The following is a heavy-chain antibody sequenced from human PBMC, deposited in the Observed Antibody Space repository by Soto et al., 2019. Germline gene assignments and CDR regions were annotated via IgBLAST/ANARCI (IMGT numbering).Heavy chain of an antibody. Sequence: RASVKVSCKASGGTFSSYAISWVRQAPGQGLEWMGGIIPIFGTANYAQKFQGRVTITADESTSTAYMELSSLRSEDTAVYYCARAGLEPGHFDYWGQGTLVTVSS. CDR1: GGTFSSYA. CDR3: ARAGLEPGHFDY. V-gene: IGHV1-69*13. J-gene: IGHJ4*02. CDR2: IIPIFGTA. D-gene: IGHD1-1*01.